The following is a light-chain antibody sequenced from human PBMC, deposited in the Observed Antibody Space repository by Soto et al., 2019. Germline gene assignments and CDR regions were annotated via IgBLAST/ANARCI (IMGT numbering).Light chain of an antibody. Sequence: QSALTQPPSASGSSGQSVTISCTGTSSDIGIYKYVSWYQLHPGKAPKLMIYEVTKRPSGVPDRFSGSKSGNTASLTVSGLQAEDEDDYYCGSYAGSNNFVFGAGTKLTVL. CDR1: SSDIGIYKY. V-gene: IGLV2-8*01. CDR3: GSYAGSNNFV. J-gene: IGLJ1*01. CDR2: EVT.